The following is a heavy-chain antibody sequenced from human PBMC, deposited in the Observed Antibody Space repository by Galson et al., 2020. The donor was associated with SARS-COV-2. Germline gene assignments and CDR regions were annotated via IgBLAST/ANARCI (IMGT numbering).Heavy chain of an antibody. V-gene: IGHV3-33*08. Sequence: GGSLSLSCAASGFTISSNGFHWVRQAPRKGLQWVAVIWDDGSNAYYAASVKGRFTISRDNSKNSVYLQMNSLRAEDTALYYCARGDGSYLNWLDPWGQGTLVTVSS. J-gene: IGHJ5*02. D-gene: IGHD1-26*01. CDR3: ARGDGSYLNWLDP. CDR1: GFTISSNG. CDR2: IWDDGSNA.